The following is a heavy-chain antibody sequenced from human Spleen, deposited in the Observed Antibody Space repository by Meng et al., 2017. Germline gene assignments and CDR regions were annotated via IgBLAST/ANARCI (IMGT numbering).Heavy chain of an antibody. D-gene: IGHD3-10*01. CDR2: INPKSGDT. Sequence: ASVKVSCKASGYTLTDYYMHWVRQVPGQGLEWLGWINPKSGDTKYAQRFQYRVTMTRDTSINTAYMELNGLTSDDTALFYCARGLYYYGSGSDPFDIWGQGTMVTVSS. J-gene: IGHJ3*02. V-gene: IGHV1-2*02. CDR1: GYTLTDYY. CDR3: ARGLYYYGSGSDPFDI.